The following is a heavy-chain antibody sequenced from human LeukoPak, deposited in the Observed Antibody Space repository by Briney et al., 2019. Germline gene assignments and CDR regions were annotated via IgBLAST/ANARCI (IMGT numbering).Heavy chain of an antibody. J-gene: IGHJ4*02. CDR3: AKAERGPVYGSGIYFDY. D-gene: IGHD3-10*01. CDR2: INPDGTEP. V-gene: IGHV3-7*03. CDR1: GFTLNTFW. Sequence: GGSLRLSCAASGFTLNTFWMNWVRQAPGKGPEWVANINPDGTEPYFADSVKGRFTISRDNSKNTLYLQMNSLRAEDTAVYYCAKAERGPVYGSGIYFDYWGQGTLVTVSS.